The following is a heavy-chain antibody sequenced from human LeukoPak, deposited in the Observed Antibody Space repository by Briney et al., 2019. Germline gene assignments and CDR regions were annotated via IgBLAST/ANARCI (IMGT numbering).Heavy chain of an antibody. D-gene: IGHD2-2*01. J-gene: IGHJ5*02. V-gene: IGHV4-59*01. CDR3: ARSKAHLSTSWYGTWFDP. CDR1: GGSISSYY. Sequence: SETLSLTCTVSGGSISSYYWSWIRQPPGKGLEWIGYIYYSGSTNYNPSLKSRVTISVDTSKNQFSLKLSSVAAADTAVYYCARSKAHLSTSWYGTWFDPWGQGTLVTVSS. CDR2: IYYSGST.